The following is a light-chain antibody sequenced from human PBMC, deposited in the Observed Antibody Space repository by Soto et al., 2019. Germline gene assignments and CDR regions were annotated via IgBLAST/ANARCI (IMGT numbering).Light chain of an antibody. J-gene: IGLJ2*01. CDR3: QSYDSSLSGSGV. CDR1: SSNIGAGYD. Sequence: QSLLTQPPSVSGAPGQRVTISCTGSSSNIGAGYDVHWYQQLPGTAPQLLIYGVTNRPSGVPDRFSGSKSGTSASLAITGLQAEDEADYYCQSYDSSLSGSGVFGGGTKLTVL. CDR2: GVT. V-gene: IGLV1-40*01.